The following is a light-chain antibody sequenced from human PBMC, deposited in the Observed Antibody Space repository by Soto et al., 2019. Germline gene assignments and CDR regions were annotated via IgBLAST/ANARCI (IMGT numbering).Light chain of an antibody. CDR2: DAS. J-gene: IGKJ1*01. V-gene: IGKV1-5*01. CDR1: RSISSW. CDR3: QQYNSYSGT. Sequence: IQMTQSPSTLSASVGAMVTMTCRASRSISSWLAWYQQKPGKAPKLLIYDASSLESGVPSRFSGSGSGTEFTLTISSLQPDDFATYYCQQYNSYSGTFGQGTKVDI.